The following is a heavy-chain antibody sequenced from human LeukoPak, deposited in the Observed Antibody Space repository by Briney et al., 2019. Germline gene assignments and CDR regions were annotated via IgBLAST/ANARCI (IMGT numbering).Heavy chain of an antibody. V-gene: IGHV3-49*04. CDR3: TRVGDTAMEFDY. CDR1: GFTFGDYA. Sequence: GGSLRLSCTASGFTFGDYAMSWVRQAPGKGLEWVGFIKRKAYGGTTEYAASVKGRFTISRDDSKSIAYLQMNSLKTEDTAVYYCTRVGDTAMEFDYWGQGTLVTVSS. J-gene: IGHJ4*02. D-gene: IGHD5-18*01. CDR2: IKRKAYGGTT.